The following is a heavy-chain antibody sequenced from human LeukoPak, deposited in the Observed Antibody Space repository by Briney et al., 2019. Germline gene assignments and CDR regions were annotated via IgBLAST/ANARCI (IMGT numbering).Heavy chain of an antibody. J-gene: IGHJ6*04. V-gene: IGHV3-23*01. CDR3: AELGITMIGGV. Sequence: GGTLSLSCAASGFTFSSYGMSWVRQAPGKGLEWVSAISGSGGSTYYADSVKGRFTISRDNSKNTLYLQMNSLRAEDTAVYYCAELGITMIGGVWGKGTTVTISS. D-gene: IGHD3-10*02. CDR2: ISGSGGST. CDR1: GFTFSSYG.